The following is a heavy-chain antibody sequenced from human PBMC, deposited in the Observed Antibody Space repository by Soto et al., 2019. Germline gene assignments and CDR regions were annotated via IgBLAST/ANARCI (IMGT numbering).Heavy chain of an antibody. D-gene: IGHD2-2*01. CDR2: IIPILGIA. J-gene: IGHJ4*02. CDR1: AGTFISYT. CDR3: VVVPSADLTFDH. Sequence: QVQLVQSGAEVKKPGASVQVSCNASAGTFISYTISWVRQAPGQGLEWRGRIIPILGIANYAQKFQGRLTITADNSTSTDYMELSSLSSEDTAVYYCVVVPSADLTFDHWGQGTLVTVSS. V-gene: IGHV1-69*02.